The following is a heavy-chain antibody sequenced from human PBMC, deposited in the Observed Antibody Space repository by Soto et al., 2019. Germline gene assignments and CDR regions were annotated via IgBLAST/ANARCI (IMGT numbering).Heavy chain of an antibody. V-gene: IGHV1-69*06. CDR2: IIPIFGTA. Sequence: SVKVSCKASGGTFSSYPISWVRLAPGQGLEWMGGIIPIFGTANYAQKFQGRVTITADKSTSTAYMELSSLRSEDTAVHYCARDQYCDYYYYYGMDVWGQGITVTVSS. CDR1: GGTFSSYP. J-gene: IGHJ6*02. D-gene: IGHD4-17*01. CDR3: ARDQYCDYYYYYGMDV.